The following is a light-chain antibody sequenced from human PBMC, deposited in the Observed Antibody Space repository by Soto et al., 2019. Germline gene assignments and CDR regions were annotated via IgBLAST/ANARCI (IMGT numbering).Light chain of an antibody. CDR1: QSVSSSY. Sequence: EIVLTQSPGTLSLSPGERATLSCRASQSVSSSYLAWYQQKPGQAPRLLIYGESSRATGIPDRFSGSGSGTDSTLTISRLEPEDFAVYYCQQYGSSRYTFGQGPMLEIK. J-gene: IGKJ2*01. CDR3: QQYGSSRYT. CDR2: GES. V-gene: IGKV3-20*01.